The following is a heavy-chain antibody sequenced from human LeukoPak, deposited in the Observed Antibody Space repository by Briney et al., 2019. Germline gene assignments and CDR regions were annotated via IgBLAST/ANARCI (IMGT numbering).Heavy chain of an antibody. CDR3: ARAANYALRYFGGYFDY. CDR1: GFSFSDYY. D-gene: IGHD3-9*01. V-gene: IGHV3-11*01. CDR2: ISRGGSSI. Sequence: PGGSLRLSCAASGFSFSDYYMSWIHQAPGKGLEWVSSISRGGSSIYYADSVKGRFTISRDNAKNSLYLQMNSLRAEDTAVYYCARAANYALRYFGGYFDYWGQGTLVTVSS. J-gene: IGHJ4*02.